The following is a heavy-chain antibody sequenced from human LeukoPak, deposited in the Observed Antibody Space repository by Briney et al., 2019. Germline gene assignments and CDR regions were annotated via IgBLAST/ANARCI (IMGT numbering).Heavy chain of an antibody. CDR3: VRDLTIVGVAQVHH. Sequence: GGSLRLSCAASGFTFSIYTMNWVRQAPGKGLEWISYISTNSGTIWYADSVKGRFSISRDNAKNSLFLHMNSLRAEDTAVYYCVRDLTIVGVAQVHHWGQGTLVTVSS. D-gene: IGHD1-26*01. V-gene: IGHV3-48*01. CDR2: ISTNSGTI. CDR1: GFTFSIYT. J-gene: IGHJ5*02.